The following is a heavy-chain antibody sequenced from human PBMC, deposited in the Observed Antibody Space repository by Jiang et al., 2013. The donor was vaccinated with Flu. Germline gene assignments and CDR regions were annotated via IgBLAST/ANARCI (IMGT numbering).Heavy chain of an antibody. CDR2: IFSNDEK. D-gene: IGHD5-18*01. Sequence: PPGKALEWLAHIFSNDEKSYSTSLKSRLTISKDTSKSQVVLTMTNMDPVDTATYYCARGIQLWPQGLFDYWGQGTLVTVSS. J-gene: IGHJ4*02. CDR3: ARGIQLWPQGLFDY. V-gene: IGHV2-26*01.